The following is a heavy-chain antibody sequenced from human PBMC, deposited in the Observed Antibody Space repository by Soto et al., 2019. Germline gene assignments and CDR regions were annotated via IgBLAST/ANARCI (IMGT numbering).Heavy chain of an antibody. V-gene: IGHV3-23*01. CDR2: ISAGGNLI. Sequence: GGSLRLSCAASGFIFSNHAMSWVRQVPGKGLEWVSGISAGGNLIYYADSVRGRSTMSRDNSKNMLYLQMNSLRAEDTAVYFCAKRQGIGAAAKNFDFWGQEARVTVSS. J-gene: IGHJ4*02. CDR3: AKRQGIGAAAKNFDF. CDR1: GFIFSNHA. D-gene: IGHD6-13*01.